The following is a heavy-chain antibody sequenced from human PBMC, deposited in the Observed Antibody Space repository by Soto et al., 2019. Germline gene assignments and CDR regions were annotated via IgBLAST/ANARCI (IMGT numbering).Heavy chain of an antibody. D-gene: IGHD6-6*01. CDR2: ISFEESKK. J-gene: IGHJ5*02. CDR3: AKGGSSSARYFDR. V-gene: IGHV3-30*18. CDR1: GFIFSGYG. Sequence: VQLVESGGGVVQPGGSLRLSCAASGFIFSGYGMHWVRQAPGKGLEWVAVISFEESKKYYANSVEGRFTISRDNSKTTLLLQMNSLRAEDTAVYYCAKGGSSSARYFDRWGQGALVTVSS.